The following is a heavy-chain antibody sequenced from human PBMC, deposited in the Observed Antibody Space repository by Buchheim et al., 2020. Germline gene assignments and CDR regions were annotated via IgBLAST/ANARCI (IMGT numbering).Heavy chain of an antibody. J-gene: IGHJ5*02. CDR3: ARDEYGGGGVFDP. CDR1: GFTFRSYW. V-gene: IGHV3-74*01. Sequence: EGKLVESGGGLVQPGGSLRLSCAASGFTFRSYWMHWVRQAPGKGLAWVSRINTDGSITNYADSVKGRFTISRDNAKNTLYLQMDSRRAEDTAVYYCARDEYGGGGVFDPWGQGAL. D-gene: IGHD4-23*01. CDR2: INTDGSIT.